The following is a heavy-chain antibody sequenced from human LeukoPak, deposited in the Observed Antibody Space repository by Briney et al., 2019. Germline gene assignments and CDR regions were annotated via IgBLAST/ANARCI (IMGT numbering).Heavy chain of an antibody. V-gene: IGHV4-59*01. CDR1: GGPFSSYY. Sequence: SETLSLTCTVSGGPFSSYYWSWIRQPPGKGLEWIGYISYRGSTNYNPSLKSRVTISVDTSKNQFSLKLRSVTAADTAVYYCARLYCSRTSCYLRDYWGQGTLVTVSS. CDR2: ISYRGST. CDR3: ARLYCSRTSCYLRDY. J-gene: IGHJ4*02. D-gene: IGHD2-2*01.